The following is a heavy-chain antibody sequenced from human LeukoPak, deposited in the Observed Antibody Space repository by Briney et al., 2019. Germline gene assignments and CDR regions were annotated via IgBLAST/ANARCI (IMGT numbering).Heavy chain of an antibody. CDR2: ISPNSGRT. D-gene: IGHD1-26*01. CDR3: ARDRGSYFSDAFDI. CDR1: GYTFTGYY. V-gene: IGHV1-2*02. J-gene: IGHJ3*02. Sequence: ASVKVSCKASGYTFTGYYMHWVRQAPGQGLEWMGWISPNSGRTNYAQKFQGRVTMTRDTSISTAYMELSRLRSDDTAVYYCARDRGSYFSDAFDIWGQGTMVTVST.